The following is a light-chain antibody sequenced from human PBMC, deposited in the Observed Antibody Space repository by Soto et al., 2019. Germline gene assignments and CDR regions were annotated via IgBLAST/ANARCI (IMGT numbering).Light chain of an antibody. CDR1: QSISSW. V-gene: IGKV1-5*03. J-gene: IGKJ1*01. CDR2: KAS. Sequence: DIQMTQSPSTLSASVGDRVIITCRASQSISSWLAWYQQKPGKAPKLLIYKASSLESGVPSRFSGSGSGTEFTLTISSLQPDEFATYYCQQYNSYRRTFGQGTKVEIK. CDR3: QQYNSYRRT.